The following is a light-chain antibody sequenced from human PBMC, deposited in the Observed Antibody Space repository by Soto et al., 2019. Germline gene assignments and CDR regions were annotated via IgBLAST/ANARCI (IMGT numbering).Light chain of an antibody. J-gene: IGKJ5*01. V-gene: IGKV3-20*01. CDR2: GAS. Sequence: PGERASLSCGASQSISSSFLAWYQQKPGQAPRLLIYGASSRATGIPDRFSGTGSETDFTLTISRLEPEDFAVYYCQQYNSYSPWTFGQGTRLEIK. CDR1: QSISSSF. CDR3: QQYNSYSPWT.